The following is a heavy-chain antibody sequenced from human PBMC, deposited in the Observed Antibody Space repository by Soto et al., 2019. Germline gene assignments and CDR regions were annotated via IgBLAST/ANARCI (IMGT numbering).Heavy chain of an antibody. Sequence: GGSLRLSCVASGFTFSSYVMSWVRQAPGKGLEWISYISSASSTIYYADSVEGRFTISRDNAKNSLYLEMNSLRHEDTAVYFCARLIRPGNYFYYYGVDVWGQGTTVTVSS. CDR1: GFTFSSYV. CDR3: ARLIRPGNYFYYYGVDV. D-gene: IGHD6-6*01. CDR2: ISSASSTI. V-gene: IGHV3-48*02. J-gene: IGHJ6*02.